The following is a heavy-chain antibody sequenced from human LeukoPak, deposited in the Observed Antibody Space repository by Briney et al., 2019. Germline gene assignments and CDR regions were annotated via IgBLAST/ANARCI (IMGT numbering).Heavy chain of an antibody. J-gene: IGHJ4*02. CDR2: IHHSGGT. V-gene: IGHV4-30-2*01. Sequence: SQTLSLTCTVSGGSISSGGYSWSWIRQPPGKGLERIGNIHHSGGTYYNPSLKSRVTISVDRSKNQFSLKLSSVTAADTAVYYCARVGEWELVFDYWGQGTLVTVSS. CDR3: ARVGEWELVFDY. CDR1: GGSISSGGYS. D-gene: IGHD1-26*01.